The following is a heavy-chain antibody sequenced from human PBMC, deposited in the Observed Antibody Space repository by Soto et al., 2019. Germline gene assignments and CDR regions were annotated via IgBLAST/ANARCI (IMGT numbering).Heavy chain of an antibody. Sequence: QVQLVESGGGVVQPGRSLRLSCAASGFTFSSYGMHWVRQAPGKGLEWVAVISYDGSNKYYADSVKGRFTISRDNSKNTLYLQMKSLRAEDTAVYYCAKNWSSWGQGTLVTVSS. CDR2: ISYDGSNK. V-gene: IGHV3-30*18. CDR3: AKNWSS. J-gene: IGHJ5*02. CDR1: GFTFSSYG.